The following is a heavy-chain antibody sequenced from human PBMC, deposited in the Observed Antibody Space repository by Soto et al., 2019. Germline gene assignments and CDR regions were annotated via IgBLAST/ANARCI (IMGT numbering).Heavy chain of an antibody. CDR1: GRSISSGGYY. D-gene: IGHD3-22*01. CDR3: ARTNYDSSGYYYRALYYFDY. Sequence: NLSETLSLTCTVSGRSISSGGYYWSWIRQHPGKGLEWIGYIYYSGSTYYNPSLKSRVTISVDTSKNQFSLKLSSVTAADTAVYYCARTNYDSSGYYYRALYYFDYWGQGTLVTVS. CDR2: IYYSGST. V-gene: IGHV4-31*03. J-gene: IGHJ4*02.